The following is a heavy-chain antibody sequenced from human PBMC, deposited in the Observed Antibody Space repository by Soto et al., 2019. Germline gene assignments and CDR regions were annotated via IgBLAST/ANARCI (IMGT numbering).Heavy chain of an antibody. CDR2: INPISGGT. J-gene: IGHJ4*02. D-gene: IGHD6-19*01. CDR3: ARDSGSGWNFDS. CDR1: GYYFTGYY. Sequence: ASVKVSCKASGYYFTGYYMHWVRQAPGQGLEWMGWINPISGGTKYTQKFQGRVTMTRDTSINTAYMELSRLTSDDTAVFYCARDSGSGWNFDSWGQGTLVTASS. V-gene: IGHV1-2*02.